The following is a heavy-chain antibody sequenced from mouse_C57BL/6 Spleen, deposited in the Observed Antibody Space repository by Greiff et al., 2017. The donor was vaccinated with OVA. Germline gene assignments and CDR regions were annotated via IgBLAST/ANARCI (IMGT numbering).Heavy chain of an antibody. D-gene: IGHD2-3*01. CDR2: ISYDGSN. J-gene: IGHJ3*01. V-gene: IGHV3-6*01. CDR1: GYSITSGYY. CDR3: AKFSDGYYVGPFAY. Sequence: EVQLVESGPGLVKPSQSLSLTCSVTGYSITSGYYWNWIRQFPGNKLEWMGYISYDGSNNYNPSLKNRISITRDTSKNQFFLKLNSVTTEDTATYYCAKFSDGYYVGPFAYWGQGTLVTVSA.